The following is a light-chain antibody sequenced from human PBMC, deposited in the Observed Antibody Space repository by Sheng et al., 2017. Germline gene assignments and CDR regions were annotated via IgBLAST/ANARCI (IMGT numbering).Light chain of an antibody. CDR2: EAS. Sequence: DIQMTQSPATLSASVGDRVTISCRASQSISSSLAWYQQKPGKAPKLLIYEASDLESGVPSRFSGSGSGTEFTLTISSLQPDDFATYYCQHYIMCSTFGQGTRVEIK. V-gene: IGKV1-5*03. CDR1: QSISSS. CDR3: QHYIMCST. J-gene: IGKJ2*01.